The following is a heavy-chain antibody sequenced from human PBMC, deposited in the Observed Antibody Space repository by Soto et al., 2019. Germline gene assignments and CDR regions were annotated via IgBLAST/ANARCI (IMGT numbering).Heavy chain of an antibody. Sequence: QVQLQQSGPGLVKPSETLSLTCSVSSGPTSSHNWGWFRQTPGRGLEWIGYVYSTGGTSYNHSLNSRVTISADTATNHISLTHTSVTAADSSFYYCVRQGFGNLHGLVDVWGQRTTVRVSS. J-gene: IGHJ6*02. CDR1: SGPTSSHN. D-gene: IGHD3-10*01. V-gene: IGHV4-59*08. CDR2: VYSTGGT. CDR3: VRQGFGNLHGLVDV.